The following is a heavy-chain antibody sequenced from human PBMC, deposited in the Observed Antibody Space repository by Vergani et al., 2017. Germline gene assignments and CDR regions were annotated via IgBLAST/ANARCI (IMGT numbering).Heavy chain of an antibody. Sequence: EVQLVESGGGVVRPGGSLRLSCAASGFTFDDYGMSWVRQAPGKGLEWVSGINWNGGSTGYADSVKGRFTISRDNSKNTLYLQMNSLRAEDTAVYYCAKDPRYSSSSGFDYWGQGTLVTVSS. CDR3: AKDPRYSSSSGFDY. CDR1: GFTFDDYG. V-gene: IGHV3-20*04. CDR2: INWNGGST. D-gene: IGHD6-6*01. J-gene: IGHJ4*02.